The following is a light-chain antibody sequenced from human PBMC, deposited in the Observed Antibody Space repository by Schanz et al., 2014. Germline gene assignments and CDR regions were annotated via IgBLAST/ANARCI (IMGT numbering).Light chain of an antibody. Sequence: QSALSQPASVSGSPGQSITISCTGTSSDVGGYNYVSWYQQHPGKAPKLMIYDVSNRPSGVSNRFSGSKSGNTASLTISGLQAEDEADYYCSSYRSSNTVVFGGGTKLTV. CDR3: SSYRSSNTVV. CDR1: SSDVGGYNY. CDR2: DVS. J-gene: IGLJ2*01. V-gene: IGLV2-14*03.